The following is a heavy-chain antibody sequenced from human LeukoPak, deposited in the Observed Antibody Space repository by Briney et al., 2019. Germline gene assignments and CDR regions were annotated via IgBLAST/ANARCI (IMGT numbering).Heavy chain of an antibody. D-gene: IGHD4-17*01. CDR3: ASPSTSTVTPYYFDY. J-gene: IGHJ4*02. CDR1: GGSTSSSSYY. CDR2: NYYSGST. Sequence: PSETLSLTCTVSGGSTSSSSYYWGWIRQPPGKGLEWIGSNYYSGSTYYNPSLKSRVTISVDTSKNQFSLKLSSVTAADTAVYYCASPSTSTVTPYYFDYWGQGTLVTVSS. V-gene: IGHV4-39*07.